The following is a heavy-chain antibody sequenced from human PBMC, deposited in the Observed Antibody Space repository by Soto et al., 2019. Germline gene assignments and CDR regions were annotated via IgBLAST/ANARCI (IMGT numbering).Heavy chain of an antibody. CDR3: ARDSSGRGWFDP. J-gene: IGHJ5*02. CDR1: GGTFSSYA. V-gene: IGHV1-69*13. Sequence: SVKVSCKASGGTFSSYAISWVRQAPGQGLEWMGGIIPIFGTANYAQKFQGRVTITADESTSTAYMELSSLRSEDTAVYYCARDSSGRGWFDPWGQGTLVTVSS. CDR2: IIPIFGTA. D-gene: IGHD6-19*01.